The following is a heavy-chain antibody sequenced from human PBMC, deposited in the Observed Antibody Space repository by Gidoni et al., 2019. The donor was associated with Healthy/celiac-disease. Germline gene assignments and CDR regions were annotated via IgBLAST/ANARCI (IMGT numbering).Heavy chain of an antibody. V-gene: IGHV3-23*01. CDR1: GFTFSSYA. D-gene: IGHD3-10*01. CDR2: ISGSGGRT. Sequence: EVQLLESGGGLVQPGGSLRLSCAASGFTFSSYAMSWVRQAPGKGLEWVSAISGSGGRTYYADSVKGRFTISRDHSKNTLYLQMNSLRAEDTAVYYCAKDNLLLGGKRRFAPWGQGTLVTVSS. CDR3: AKDNLLLGGKRRFAP. J-gene: IGHJ5*02.